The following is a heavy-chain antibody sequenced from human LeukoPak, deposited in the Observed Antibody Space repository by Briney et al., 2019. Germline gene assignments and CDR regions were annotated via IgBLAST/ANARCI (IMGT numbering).Heavy chain of an antibody. CDR3: ARSLTTVTAFLYNWFDP. V-gene: IGHV1-2*02. J-gene: IGHJ5*02. CDR2: INPNSGGT. Sequence: GASVKVSCKASGYTFTGYYMHWVRQAPGQGLEWMGWINPNSGGTNYAQKFQGRVTMTRDTSISTAYMELSRLRSDDTAVYYCARSLTTVTAFLYNWFDPWGQGTLVTVSS. D-gene: IGHD4-17*01. CDR1: GYTFTGYY.